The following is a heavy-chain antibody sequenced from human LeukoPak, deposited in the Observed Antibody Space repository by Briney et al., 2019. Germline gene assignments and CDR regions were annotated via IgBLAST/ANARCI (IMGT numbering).Heavy chain of an antibody. CDR1: GFTFSSYG. CDR2: ISYDGSNK. Sequence: GGSLRLSCAASGFTFSSYGMHWVRQAPGKGLEWVAVISYDGSNKYYADSVKGRFTISRDNSKNTLYLQMNSLIAEDTAVYYCAKDGCYYDSSGCFDHWGQGPLVPVSS. J-gene: IGHJ4*02. CDR3: AKDGCYYDSSGCFDH. V-gene: IGHV3-30*18. D-gene: IGHD3-22*01.